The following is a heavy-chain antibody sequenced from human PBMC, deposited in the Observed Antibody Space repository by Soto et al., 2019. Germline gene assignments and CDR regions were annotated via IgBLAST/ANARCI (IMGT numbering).Heavy chain of an antibody. CDR3: ARGRYCSSISCSLGVEFDS. Sequence: APVKRSLTDSWYSFPNHDMQLGRQAPRQRLEWVGWISTYNGNTNYAQKVQGRVTMTTDTSTSTAYMELRSLRSDDTAVYYCARGRYCSSISCSLGVEFDSWGQGTLVTVSS. V-gene: IGHV1-18*01. CDR2: ISTYNGNT. J-gene: IGHJ4*02. CDR1: WYSFPNHD. D-gene: IGHD2-2*01.